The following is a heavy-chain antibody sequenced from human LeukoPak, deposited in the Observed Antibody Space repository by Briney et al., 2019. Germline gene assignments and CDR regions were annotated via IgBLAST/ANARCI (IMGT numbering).Heavy chain of an antibody. CDR2: ISWNSGSI. CDR1: GFTFDDYA. J-gene: IGHJ6*02. V-gene: IGHV3-9*01. CDR3: AKDKNGYTGDYSGGSYYYYGMDV. D-gene: IGHD1-26*01. Sequence: PGGSLRLSCAASGFTFDDYAMHWVRQAPGKGLEWVSGISWNSGSIGYADSVKGRFTISRDNAKNSLYLQMNSLRAEDTALYYCAKDKNGYTGDYSGGSYYYYGMDVWGQGTTVTVSS.